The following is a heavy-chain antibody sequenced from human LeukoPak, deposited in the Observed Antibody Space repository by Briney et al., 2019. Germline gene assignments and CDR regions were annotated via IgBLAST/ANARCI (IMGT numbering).Heavy chain of an antibody. Sequence: GSTYYADSVKGRFTISRDNSKNTLYLQMNSLRAEDTAVYYCAKDRPFHYYSVAGTGLFDYWGQGTLVTVSS. CDR3: AKDRPFHYYSVAGTGLFDY. J-gene: IGHJ4*02. V-gene: IGHV3-23*01. CDR2: GST. D-gene: IGHD6-19*01.